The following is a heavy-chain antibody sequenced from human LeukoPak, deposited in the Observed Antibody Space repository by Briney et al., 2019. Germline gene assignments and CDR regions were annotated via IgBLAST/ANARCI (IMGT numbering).Heavy chain of an antibody. V-gene: IGHV3-21*04. D-gene: IGHD6-19*01. J-gene: IGHJ3*02. CDR3: AKALAAPGAFDI. CDR2: ISSSSSYI. Sequence: GGSLRLSCAASGLTFSSYSMNWVRQAPGKGLEWVSSISSSSSYIYYADSVKGRFTISRDNAKNSLYLQMNSLRAEDTALYYCAKALAAPGAFDIWGQGTVVTVSS. CDR1: GLTFSSYS.